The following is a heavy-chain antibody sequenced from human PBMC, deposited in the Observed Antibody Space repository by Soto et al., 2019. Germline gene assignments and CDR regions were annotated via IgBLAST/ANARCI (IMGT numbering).Heavy chain of an antibody. Sequence: EVQLVESGGGLIQPGGSLRLSCAASGFTVSSNYMSWVRQAPGKGLEWVSVIYSGGSTYYADSVKGRFTISRDNSKNTLYLQMNSLRAEDTAVYYCASEGNSYGLDAFDIWGQGTMVTVSS. J-gene: IGHJ3*02. D-gene: IGHD5-18*01. CDR3: ASEGNSYGLDAFDI. CDR1: GFTVSSNY. V-gene: IGHV3-53*01. CDR2: IYSGGST.